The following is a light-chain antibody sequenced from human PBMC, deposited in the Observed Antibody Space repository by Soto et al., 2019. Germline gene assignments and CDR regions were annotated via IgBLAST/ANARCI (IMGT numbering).Light chain of an antibody. Sequence: EIVLTQSPGTLSLSPGERATLSCRASQSVGSSYLAWYQQKPGRDPRLLIYGASSRATGIPDRFSGSGSGTDFTLTISRLEPEDFAVYYCQHYGNSPFTFGPGTKVDIK. CDR2: GAS. J-gene: IGKJ3*01. CDR1: QSVGSSY. V-gene: IGKV3-20*01. CDR3: QHYGNSPFT.